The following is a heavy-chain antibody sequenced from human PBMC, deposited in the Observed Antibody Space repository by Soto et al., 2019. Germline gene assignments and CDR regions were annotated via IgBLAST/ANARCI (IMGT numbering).Heavy chain of an antibody. CDR2: IYYSGSN. V-gene: IGHV4-30-4*01. Sequence: TSETLSLTCTVSGGSISSGDYSWSWIRQPPGKSLEWIGYIYYSGSNYYNPSLRSRVSISVDTSKNQFSLKLSSVTAADTAVYYCARAAVGTDFDYWGQGTLVTVSS. CDR3: ARAAVGTDFDY. CDR1: GGSISSGDYS. J-gene: IGHJ4*02. D-gene: IGHD7-27*01.